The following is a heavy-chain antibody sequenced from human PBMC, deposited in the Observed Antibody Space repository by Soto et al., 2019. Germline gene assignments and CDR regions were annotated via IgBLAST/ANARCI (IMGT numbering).Heavy chain of an antibody. Sequence: SETLSLTCTVSGGSVSSGSYYWSWIRQPPGKGLEWIGYIYYSGSTNYKPSLKSRVTISVDTSKNQFSLKLSSVTAADTAVYYCARDRLQLCIFDYWGQGTLVTVSS. J-gene: IGHJ4*02. CDR1: GGSVSSGSYY. CDR2: IYYSGST. V-gene: IGHV4-61*01. CDR3: ARDRLQLCIFDY. D-gene: IGHD5-18*01.